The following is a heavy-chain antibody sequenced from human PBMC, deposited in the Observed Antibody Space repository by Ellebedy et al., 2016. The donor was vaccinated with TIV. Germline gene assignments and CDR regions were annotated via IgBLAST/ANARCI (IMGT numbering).Heavy chain of an antibody. J-gene: IGHJ4*02. D-gene: IGHD4-23*01. CDR2: IIPILGKA. CDR1: GGTFSSYG. V-gene: IGHV1-69*10. CDR3: ARVGNYYGGNPSYYFDY. Sequence: AASVKVSCKASGGTFSSYGISWVRQAPGQGLEWMGGIIPILGKANYAQKFQGRVTITADESTSTAYMELSSLRSEDMAVYYCARVGNYYGGNPSYYFDYWGQGTLVTVSS.